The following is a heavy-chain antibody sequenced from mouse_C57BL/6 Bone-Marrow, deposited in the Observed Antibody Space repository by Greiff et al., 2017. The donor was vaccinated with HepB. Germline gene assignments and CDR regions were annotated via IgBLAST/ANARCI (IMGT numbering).Heavy chain of an antibody. D-gene: IGHD2-2*01. Sequence: EVKLVESGGGLVQPGESLKLSCESNEYEFPSHDMSWVRKTPEKRLELVAAINSDGGSTYYPDTMERRFIISRDNTKKTLYLQMSSLRSEDTALYYCASLLWLRYWYFDVWGTGTTVTVSS. CDR1: EYEFPSHD. CDR3: ASLLWLRYWYFDV. J-gene: IGHJ1*03. CDR2: INSDGGST. V-gene: IGHV5-2*01.